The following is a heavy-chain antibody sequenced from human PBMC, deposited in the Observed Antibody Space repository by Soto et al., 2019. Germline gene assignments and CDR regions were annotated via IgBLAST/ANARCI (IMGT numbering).Heavy chain of an antibody. CDR1: GYSFKNYW. J-gene: IGHJ6*02. V-gene: IGHV5-10-1*01. D-gene: IGHD5-18*01. Sequence: GESLKIFCKGSGYSFKNYWISWVRQMPGKGLEWLGRIDPSDSYTNYSPSFQGHVTISADKSISTAYLQWSSLKASDTAMYYCARTSMQRRGYSSGHYALEVWGQGTTVTVSS. CDR3: ARTSMQRRGYSSGHYALEV. CDR2: IDPSDSYT.